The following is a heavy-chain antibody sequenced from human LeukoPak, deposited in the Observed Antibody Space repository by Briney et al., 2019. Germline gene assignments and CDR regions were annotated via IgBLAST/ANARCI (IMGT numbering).Heavy chain of an antibody. Sequence: PSQTLSLTCTVSGGSISSGGYYWSWIRQHPGKGLEWIAYIYYSGSTYYNPSLKSRFTISVDTSKNQFSLKLSSVTAADTAVYYCARHTYGGNSDFQHWGQGTLVTVSS. D-gene: IGHD4-23*01. CDR2: IYYSGST. CDR1: GGSISSGGYY. V-gene: IGHV4-31*03. J-gene: IGHJ1*01. CDR3: ARHTYGGNSDFQH.